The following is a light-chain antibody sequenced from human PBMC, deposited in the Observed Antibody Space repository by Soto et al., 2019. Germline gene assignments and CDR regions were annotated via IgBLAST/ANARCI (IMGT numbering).Light chain of an antibody. CDR3: QQYNSWLWT. V-gene: IGKV3-15*01. Sequence: EIVVTQSPATLSVSPGGRATLSCMASQSVSGNLAWYQQKPGQAPRLLIYGASTRATGIPARFSGSGSGTEFTLIISSLQSEDSAVYYCQQYNSWLWTFGQGTKVDIK. J-gene: IGKJ1*01. CDR2: GAS. CDR1: QSVSGN.